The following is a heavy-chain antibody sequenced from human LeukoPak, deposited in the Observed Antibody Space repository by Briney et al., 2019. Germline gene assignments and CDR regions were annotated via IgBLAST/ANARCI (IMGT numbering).Heavy chain of an antibody. J-gene: IGHJ4*02. CDR2: IKQDGSEK. V-gene: IGHV3-7*01. D-gene: IGHD3-22*01. CDR1: GFTFSSYW. CDR3: ARGLRDNSGYRTFDD. Sequence: GGSLRLSCAASGFTFSSYWMSWVRQAPGKGLEWVANIKQDGSEKYYVDSVKGRFTISRDNAKNSLYLQMNSLRVEDTAVYYCARGLRDNSGYRTFDDWGQGALVTVSS.